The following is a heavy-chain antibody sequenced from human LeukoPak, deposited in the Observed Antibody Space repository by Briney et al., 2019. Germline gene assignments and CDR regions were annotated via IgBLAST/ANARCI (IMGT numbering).Heavy chain of an antibody. Sequence: PGGSLRLSCAASGFTFSSYEMNWVRQAPGKGLEWVSYISSSGSTIYYADSVKGRCTISRDNAMTSLYLQMNSLRAEDTAVYYCARFVGSGSSYYFDYWGQGTLVTVSS. CDR1: GFTFSSYE. CDR3: ARFVGSGSSYYFDY. CDR2: ISSSGSTI. D-gene: IGHD3-10*01. V-gene: IGHV3-48*03. J-gene: IGHJ4*02.